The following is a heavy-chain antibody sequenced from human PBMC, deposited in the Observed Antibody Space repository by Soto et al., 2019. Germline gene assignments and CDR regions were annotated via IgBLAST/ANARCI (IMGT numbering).Heavy chain of an antibody. CDR1: GGSISSGGYY. Sequence: SETLSLTCTVSGGSISSGGYYWSWIRQHPGKGLEWIGYIYYSGSTYYNPSLKSRVTISVDTSKNQFSLKLSSVTAADTAVYYCARETITISGVGRPAFDYWGQGNLVTGSS. CDR3: ARETITISGVGRPAFDY. V-gene: IGHV4-31*03. CDR2: IYYSGST. J-gene: IGHJ4*02. D-gene: IGHD3-3*01.